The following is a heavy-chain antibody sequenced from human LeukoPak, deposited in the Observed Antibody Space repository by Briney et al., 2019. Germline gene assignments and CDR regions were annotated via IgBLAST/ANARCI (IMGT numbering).Heavy chain of an antibody. V-gene: IGHV3-21*01. CDR3: ARDIYYGSGYEYFQH. J-gene: IGHJ1*01. D-gene: IGHD3-10*01. CDR1: GFTFSSYS. CDR2: ISSSSSYI. Sequence: PGGSLRLSCAASGFTFSSYSMNWVRQAPGKGLEWVSSISSSSSYIYYADSVKGRFTISRDNAKNSLYLQMNSLRAEDTAVYYCARDIYYGSGYEYFQHWGQGTLVTVSS.